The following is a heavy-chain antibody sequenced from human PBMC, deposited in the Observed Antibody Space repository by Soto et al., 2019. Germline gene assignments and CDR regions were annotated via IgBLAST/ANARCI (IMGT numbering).Heavy chain of an antibody. D-gene: IGHD4-17*01. CDR3: ARSQYGYPWDY. V-gene: IGHV4-59*08. Sequence: SETLSLTCTVSGGSISGYYWTWIRQPPGKGLEWIGYVYYTGSTNYNPSLQSRVTISVDTSKNQFSLKLTSVTAADTAVYYCARSQYGYPWDYWGQGALVTVS. J-gene: IGHJ4*02. CDR1: GGSISGYY. CDR2: VYYTGST.